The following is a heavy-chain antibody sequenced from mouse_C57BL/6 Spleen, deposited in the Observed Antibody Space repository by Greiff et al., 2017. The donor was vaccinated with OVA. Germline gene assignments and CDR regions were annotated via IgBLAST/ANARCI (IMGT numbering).Heavy chain of an antibody. CDR2: IYPGSGNT. CDR3: ARMDYGSSFYAMDY. J-gene: IGHJ4*01. Sequence: QVQLQQSGAELVRPGASVKLSCKASGYTFTDYYINWVKQRPGQGLEWIARIYPGSGNTYYNEKFKGKAPLTAEKSSSTAYMQLSSLTSEDSAVYFCARMDYGSSFYAMDYWGQGTSVTVSS. D-gene: IGHD1-1*01. V-gene: IGHV1-76*01. CDR1: GYTFTDYY.